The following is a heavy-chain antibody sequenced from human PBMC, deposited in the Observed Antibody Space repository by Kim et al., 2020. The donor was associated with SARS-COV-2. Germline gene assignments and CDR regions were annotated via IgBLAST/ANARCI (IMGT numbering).Heavy chain of an antibody. V-gene: IGHV1-69*04. CDR1: GGTFSSYA. CDR3: ARVMGACSSTSCYQRYFDL. D-gene: IGHD2-2*01. Sequence: SVKVSCKASGGTFSSYAISWVRQAPGQGLEWMGRIIPILGIANYAQKFQGRVTITADKSTSTAYMELSSLRSEDTAVYYCARVMGACSSTSCYQRYFDLWGRGTLVTVSS. CDR2: IIPILGIA. J-gene: IGHJ2*01.